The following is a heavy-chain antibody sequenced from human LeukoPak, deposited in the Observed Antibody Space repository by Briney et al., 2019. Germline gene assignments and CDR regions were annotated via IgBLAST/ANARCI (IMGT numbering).Heavy chain of an antibody. J-gene: IGHJ4*02. D-gene: IGHD3-9*01. CDR3: ARPSGDILTGYYGL. CDR2: INHSGST. CDR1: GGSFSGYY. Sequence: PSETLSLTCAVYGGSFSGYYWSWIRQPPGKGLEWIGEINHSGSTNYNPSLKSRVTISVDTSKNQFSLKLRSVTAADTAVYYCARPSGDILTGYYGLWGQGTLCTVSS. V-gene: IGHV4-34*01.